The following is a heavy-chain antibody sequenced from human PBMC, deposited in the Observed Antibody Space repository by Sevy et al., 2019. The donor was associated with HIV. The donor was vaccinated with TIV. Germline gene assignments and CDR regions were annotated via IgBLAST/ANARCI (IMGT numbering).Heavy chain of an antibody. J-gene: IGHJ6*02. CDR3: AKDIGCGWGQGCYYSGMDV. V-gene: IGHV3-9*01. Sequence: GGSLGLSCAASGFKFNDFAMHWVRQAPGKGLEWVSGISWNSGNIDYEHSVKGRFTISRDNAKNSLYLQMNSLRTEDTALYYCAKDIGCGWGQGCYYSGMDVWGQGTTVTVSS. CDR1: GFKFNDFA. D-gene: IGHD2-21*01. CDR2: ISWNSGNI.